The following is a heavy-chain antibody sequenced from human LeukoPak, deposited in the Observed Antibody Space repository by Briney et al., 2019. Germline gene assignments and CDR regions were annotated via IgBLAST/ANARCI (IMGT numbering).Heavy chain of an antibody. CDR3: ARDRASGYYYYYYMDV. CDR1: GGSISSYY. D-gene: IGHD5-12*01. Sequence: NASETLSLTCTVSGGSISSYYWSWIRQPPGKGLEWIGYIYYSGSTNYNPSLKSRVTMSVDTSKNQFSLKLSSVTAADTAVYYCARDRASGYYYYYYMDVWGKGTTVTISS. J-gene: IGHJ6*03. V-gene: IGHV4-59*12. CDR2: IYYSGST.